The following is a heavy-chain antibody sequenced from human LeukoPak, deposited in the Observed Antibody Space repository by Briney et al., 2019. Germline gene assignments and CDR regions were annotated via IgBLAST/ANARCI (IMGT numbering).Heavy chain of an antibody. CDR3: ARGQFDDC. D-gene: IGHD3-9*01. CDR2: ISSSGDTK. J-gene: IGHJ4*02. Sequence: PGGSLRLSCAAAGFTFSSYSMNWVGQAPGRGLEWVSYISSSGDTKYYADSLKGRFTISRDNAKNSLYLQMNSLRDEDTAVYYCARGQFDDCWGQGTLVTVSS. V-gene: IGHV3-48*02. CDR1: GFTFSSYS.